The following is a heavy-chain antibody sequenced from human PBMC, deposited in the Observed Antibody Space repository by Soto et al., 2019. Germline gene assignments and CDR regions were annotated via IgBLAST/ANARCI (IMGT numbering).Heavy chain of an antibody. D-gene: IGHD5-12*01. J-gene: IGHJ6*02. CDR1: RFTFSTYS. Sequence: EVQLVESGGGLVQPGVSLRLSCAANRFTFSTYSIKWVRQAPGKGLEWISYITKSSKTIYYADSVKGRFTISRDNAKNSLYLQMNSLRAVDTAVYYCTRDHGYGYGMDVWGQGTTVTVSS. CDR2: ITKSSKTI. CDR3: TRDHGYGYGMDV. V-gene: IGHV3-48*01.